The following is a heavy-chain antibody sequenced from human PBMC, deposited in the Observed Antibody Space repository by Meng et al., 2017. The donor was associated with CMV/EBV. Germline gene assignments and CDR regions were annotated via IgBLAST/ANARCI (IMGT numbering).Heavy chain of an antibody. CDR1: GYTFTGYY. CDR3: ARHYDYDDY. CDR2: INPNRGGT. Sequence: QVPLVKPGGEVKKPGASVKVSCKASGYTFTGYYMHWVRQDPGQGLEWMGWINPNRGGTNYAQKFQGRVTMTRDTSISTAYMELSRLRSDDTAVYYCARHYDYDDYWGQGTLVTVSS. V-gene: IGHV1-2*02. D-gene: IGHD3-16*01. J-gene: IGHJ4*02.